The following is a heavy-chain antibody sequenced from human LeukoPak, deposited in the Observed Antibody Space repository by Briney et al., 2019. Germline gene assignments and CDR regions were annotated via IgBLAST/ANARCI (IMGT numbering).Heavy chain of an antibody. J-gene: IGHJ4*02. Sequence: GSLILSCAAPGFTFSRYDMHWVRQATGKGLEWVSGIGTAGDTYYAGSVKGRFSISRENAKNSLYLQMNSLTAGDTAVYYCAGAGSETQWRAFDFWGQGALVTVFS. CDR1: GFTFSRYD. CDR3: AGAGSETQWRAFDF. V-gene: IGHV3-13*01. CDR2: IGTAGDT. D-gene: IGHD6-19*01.